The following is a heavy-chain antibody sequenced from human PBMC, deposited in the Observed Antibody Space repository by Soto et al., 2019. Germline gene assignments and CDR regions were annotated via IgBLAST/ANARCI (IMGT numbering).Heavy chain of an antibody. Sequence: ASVKVSCKVSGYTLTELSMHWVRQAPGKGLEWMGGFDPEDGETIYAQKFQGRVTMTEDTSTDTAYMELSSLRSEDTAVYYCATSSGWVGYPDYWGQEPWSPSPQ. D-gene: IGHD6-19*01. CDR2: FDPEDGET. J-gene: IGHJ4*01. CDR1: GYTLTELS. CDR3: ATSSGWVGYPDY. V-gene: IGHV1-24*01.